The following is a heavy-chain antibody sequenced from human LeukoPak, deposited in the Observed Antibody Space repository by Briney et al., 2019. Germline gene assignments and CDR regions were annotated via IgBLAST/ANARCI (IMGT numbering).Heavy chain of an antibody. V-gene: IGHV4-59*12. D-gene: IGHD2-2*01. Sequence: SETLSLTCTVSGGSISSYYWSWIRQPPGKGLEWIGYIYYSGSTNYNPSLKSRVTISVDTSKNQFSLKLSSVTAADTAVYYCARAPVGYCSSTSCPRYYFDYWGQGTLVTVSS. CDR2: IYYSGST. CDR3: ARAPVGYCSSTSCPRYYFDY. J-gene: IGHJ4*02. CDR1: GGSISSYY.